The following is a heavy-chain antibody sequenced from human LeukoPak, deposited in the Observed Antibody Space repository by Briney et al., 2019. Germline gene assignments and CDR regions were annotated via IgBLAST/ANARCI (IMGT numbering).Heavy chain of an antibody. V-gene: IGHV3-20*04. Sequence: PSETLSLTCAVYGGSFSGYYWSWVRQAPGKGLEWVSGINWNGGSTGYAGSVKGRFTISRDNAKNSLYLQMNSLRAEDTALYYCARVWGGSGSYDHDAFDIWGQGTMVTVSS. D-gene: IGHD1-26*01. CDR2: INWNGGST. CDR1: GGSFSGYY. CDR3: ARVWGGSGSYDHDAFDI. J-gene: IGHJ3*02.